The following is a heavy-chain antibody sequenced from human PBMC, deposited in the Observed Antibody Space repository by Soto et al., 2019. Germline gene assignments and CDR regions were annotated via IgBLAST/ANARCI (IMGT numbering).Heavy chain of an antibody. CDR1: GGSISSGDYY. Sequence: PSETLSLTCTVSGGSISSGDYYWSWIRQPPGKGLEWIGYIYYSGSTYYNPSLKSRVTISVDTSNNQFSLKLSSVTAVDTAVYYCASDPQIVVVPGAPESYYYYGMDVWGQGTTVTVSS. CDR2: IYYSGST. CDR3: ASDPQIVVVPGAPESYYYYGMDV. V-gene: IGHV4-30-4*01. D-gene: IGHD2-2*01. J-gene: IGHJ6*02.